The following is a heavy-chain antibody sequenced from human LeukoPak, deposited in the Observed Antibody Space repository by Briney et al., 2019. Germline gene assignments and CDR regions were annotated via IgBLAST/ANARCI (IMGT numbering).Heavy chain of an antibody. J-gene: IGHJ4*02. Sequence: PGGSLRLSCAASGFTFSDYYMSWIRQAPGKGLEWVSYISSSGSTIYYADSVKGRSTISRDNAKNSLYLQMNSLRAEDTAVYYCARMAEPRYSSGWYEYWGQGTLVTVSS. V-gene: IGHV3-11*04. D-gene: IGHD6-19*01. CDR3: ARMAEPRYSSGWYEY. CDR2: ISSSGSTI. CDR1: GFTFSDYY.